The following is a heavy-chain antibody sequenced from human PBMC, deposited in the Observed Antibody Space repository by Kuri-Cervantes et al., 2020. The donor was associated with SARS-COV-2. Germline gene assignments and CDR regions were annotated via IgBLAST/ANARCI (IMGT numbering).Heavy chain of an antibody. Sequence: GESLKISCAASGFTFSSYGMHWVRQAPGKGLEWVAFIRYDGSNKYYADSVKGRFTISRDNSKNTLYLQMNSLRAEDTATYYCARMAAAGTRYDYWGQGTLVTVSS. CDR2: IRYDGSNK. V-gene: IGHV3-30*02. CDR3: ARMAAAGTRYDY. J-gene: IGHJ4*02. CDR1: GFTFSSYG. D-gene: IGHD6-13*01.